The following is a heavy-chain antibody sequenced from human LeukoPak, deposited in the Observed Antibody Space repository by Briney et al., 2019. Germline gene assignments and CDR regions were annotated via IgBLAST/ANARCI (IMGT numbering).Heavy chain of an antibody. Sequence: PGGSLRLSCAASGFTFDDYAMPWVRQAPGKGLEWVSGISWNSGSIGYADSVKGRFTISRDNAKNSLYLQMNSLRAEDTALYYCAKDKTQYYYGSGSFPGWGQGTLVTVSS. D-gene: IGHD3-10*01. CDR3: AKDKTQYYYGSGSFPG. V-gene: IGHV3-9*01. CDR2: ISWNSGSI. CDR1: GFTFDDYA. J-gene: IGHJ4*02.